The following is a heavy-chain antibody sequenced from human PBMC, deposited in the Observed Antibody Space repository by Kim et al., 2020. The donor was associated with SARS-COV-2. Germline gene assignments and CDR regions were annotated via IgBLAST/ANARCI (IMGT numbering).Heavy chain of an antibody. CDR3: ARDLGISGTDFHYFYGLDV. Sequence: SETLSLTCSVSGAAIRTFYWSWIRQAPGKGLEWIGYVFHSGSPKYNTSLKSRVTISLDTSKNQFSLTLKSVTAADTATYFCARDLGISGTDFHYFYGLDV. CDR1: GAAIRTFY. D-gene: IGHD1-26*01. V-gene: IGHV4-59*13. J-gene: IGHJ6*01. CDR2: VFHSGSP.